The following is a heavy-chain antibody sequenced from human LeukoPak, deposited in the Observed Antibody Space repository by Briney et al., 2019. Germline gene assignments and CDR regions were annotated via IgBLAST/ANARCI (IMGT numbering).Heavy chain of an antibody. D-gene: IGHD6-13*01. J-gene: IGHJ5*02. V-gene: IGHV3-30-3*01. CDR3: ARKYSSSFGYNWFDP. Sequence: GGSLRLSCAASGFTFSSYAMHWVRQAPGKGLEWVAVISYDGSNKYYADSVKGRFTISRDNSKNTLYLQMNSLRAEDTAVYYCARKYSSSFGYNWFDPWGQGTLVTVSS. CDR2: ISYDGSNK. CDR1: GFTFSSYA.